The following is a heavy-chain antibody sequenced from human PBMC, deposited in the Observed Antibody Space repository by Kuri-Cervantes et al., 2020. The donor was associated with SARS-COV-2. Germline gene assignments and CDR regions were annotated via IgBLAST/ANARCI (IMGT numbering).Heavy chain of an antibody. CDR1: GFTFSSYS. V-gene: IGHV3-21*01. CDR2: ISSSSSYI. J-gene: IGHJ6*03. Sequence: GESLKISCAASGFTFSSYSMNWVRQAPGKGLEWVSSISSSSSYIYYADSVKGRFTISRDNAKNSLYLQMNSLRAEDTAVYYCARDYAWSSKRYYYYYYYMDVWGKGTTVTVSS. CDR3: ARDYAWSSKRYYYYYYYMDV. D-gene: IGHD3-16*01.